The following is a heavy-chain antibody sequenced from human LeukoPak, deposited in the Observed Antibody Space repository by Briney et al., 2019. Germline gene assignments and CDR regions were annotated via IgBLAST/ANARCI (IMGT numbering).Heavy chain of an antibody. D-gene: IGHD3-22*01. Sequence: GASVKVSCKASGYTFTGYYMHWVRQAPGQGLEWIGWVNTNSGGTNFAEKFEGSVTMTRDTSISTAYMELSRLRSDDSAVYYCARDNYFDSSGYNLDFAFWGQGTLVTVSS. CDR3: ARDNYFDSSGYNLDFAF. CDR1: GYTFTGYY. V-gene: IGHV1-2*02. CDR2: VNTNSGGT. J-gene: IGHJ4*02.